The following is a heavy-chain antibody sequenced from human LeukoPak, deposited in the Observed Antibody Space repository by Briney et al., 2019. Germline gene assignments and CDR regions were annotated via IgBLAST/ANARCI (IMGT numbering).Heavy chain of an antibody. D-gene: IGHD3-10*01. J-gene: IGHJ5*02. CDR1: GGSFSGYY. Sequence: PSETLSLTCAVYGGSFSGYYWSWIRQPPGKGLEWIGEINHSGSTNYNPSLKSRVTISVDTSKNQSSLKLSSVTAADTAVYYCARTYYYGSGSSRRGWFDPWGQGTLVTVSS. CDR2: INHSGST. CDR3: ARTYYYGSGSSRRGWFDP. V-gene: IGHV4-34*01.